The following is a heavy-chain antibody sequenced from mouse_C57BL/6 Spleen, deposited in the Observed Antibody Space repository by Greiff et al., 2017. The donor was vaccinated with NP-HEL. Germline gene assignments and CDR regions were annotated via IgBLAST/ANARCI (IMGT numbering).Heavy chain of an antibody. V-gene: IGHV1-9*01. CDR1: GYTFTGYW. CDR2: ILPGSGST. D-gene: IGHD1-1*01. Sequence: VQLQQSGAELMKPGASVKLSCKATGYTFTGYWIEWVKQRPGHGLEWIGEILPGSGSTNNNEKFKGKATFTADTSSNTAYMQLSSLTTEDSAIYYCARGDYYGSSSQAWFAYWGQGTLVTVSA. CDR3: ARGDYYGSSSQAWFAY. J-gene: IGHJ3*01.